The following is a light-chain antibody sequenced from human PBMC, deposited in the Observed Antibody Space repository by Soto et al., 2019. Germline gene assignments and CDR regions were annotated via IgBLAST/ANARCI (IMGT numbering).Light chain of an antibody. CDR3: SSYTICSTYV. CDR1: SSDVGSYNR. CDR2: DVN. V-gene: IGLV2-18*02. Sequence: QSALTQPPSVSGSPGQSVAISCTGTSSDVGSYNRVSWYQQPPGTAPKLMIYDVNNRPSGVPDRFSGSKSGNTASLTISGLQAEDEADYYCSSYTICSTYVFGTGTKLTVL. J-gene: IGLJ1*01.